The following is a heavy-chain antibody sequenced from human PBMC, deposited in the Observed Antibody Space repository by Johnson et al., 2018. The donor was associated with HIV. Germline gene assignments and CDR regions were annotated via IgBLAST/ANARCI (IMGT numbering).Heavy chain of an antibody. V-gene: IGHV3-23*03. D-gene: IGHD5-18*01. CDR2: IYSGGST. J-gene: IGHJ3*01. CDR1: GFTFSSYA. CDR3: AKGEAQEGWIQLGSYAFDF. Sequence: VQLVESGGVVVQSGGSLRLSCAASGFTFSSYAMSWVRQAPGKGLEWVSVIYSGGSTYYADSVKGRFTISRDNSKNTLYLQMSNLRTEETAVYYCAKGEAQEGWIQLGSYAFDFWGRGTMVTVSS.